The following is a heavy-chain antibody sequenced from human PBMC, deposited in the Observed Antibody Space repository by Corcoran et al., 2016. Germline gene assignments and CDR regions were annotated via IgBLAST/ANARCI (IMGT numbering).Heavy chain of an antibody. J-gene: IGHJ5*02. Sequence: QVQLVQSGAEVKKPGASVKVSCKASGYTFTSYGISWVRQAPGQGLEWMGIINPSGGSTSYAQKFQGRVTMTRDTSTSTVYMELSSLRSEDTAVYYCARDKGSSYGGGGFDPWGQGTLVTVSS. CDR3: ARDKGSSYGGGGFDP. V-gene: IGHV1-46*01. CDR1: GYTFTSYG. D-gene: IGHD6-13*01. CDR2: INPSGGST.